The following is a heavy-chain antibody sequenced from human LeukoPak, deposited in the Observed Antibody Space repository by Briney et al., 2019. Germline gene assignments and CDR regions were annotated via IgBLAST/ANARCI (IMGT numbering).Heavy chain of an antibody. V-gene: IGHV4-34*09. CDR2: INHSGST. CDR1: GGSFSGYY. J-gene: IGHJ5*02. CDR3: ARDGRYCSTTSCQGWFDP. D-gene: IGHD2-2*01. Sequence: SETLSLTCAVYGGSFSGYYWSWIRQPPGKGLEWIGEINHSGSTNYNPSLKSRVTISVDTSKNQFSLKLNSVTAADTAVYYCARDGRYCSTTSCQGWFDPWGQGTLVTVSS.